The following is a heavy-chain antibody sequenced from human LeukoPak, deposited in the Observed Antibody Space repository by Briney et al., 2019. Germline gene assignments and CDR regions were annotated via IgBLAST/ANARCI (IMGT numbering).Heavy chain of an antibody. CDR3: ARSRRRAVAGKVYWYFDL. Sequence: SQTLSLTCTVSGGSISSGGYYWSWIRQTPGKGLEWIGYIYYSGSTNYNPSLKSRVIISVDTSKNQFSLKLSSVTAADTAVYYCARSRRRAVAGKVYWYFDLWGRGTLVTVSS. D-gene: IGHD6-19*01. J-gene: IGHJ2*01. CDR2: IYYSGST. CDR1: GGSISSGGYY. V-gene: IGHV4-61*08.